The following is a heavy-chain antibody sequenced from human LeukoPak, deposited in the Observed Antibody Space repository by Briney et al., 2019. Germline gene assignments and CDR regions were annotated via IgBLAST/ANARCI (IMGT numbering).Heavy chain of an antibody. CDR2: IYPGDSDT. J-gene: IGHJ5*02. V-gene: IGHV5-51*01. CDR1: GQNFNTYW. D-gene: IGHD3-3*01. CDR3: ARSYYDFWSGYYRSVWFDP. Sequence: GESLKISCQGSGQNFNTYWIGWVRQKPGKGLEWMGIIYPGDSDTRYSPSFQGQVTISADKSISTAYLQWSSLKASDTAMYYCARSYYDFWSGYYRSVWFDPWGQGTLVTVSS.